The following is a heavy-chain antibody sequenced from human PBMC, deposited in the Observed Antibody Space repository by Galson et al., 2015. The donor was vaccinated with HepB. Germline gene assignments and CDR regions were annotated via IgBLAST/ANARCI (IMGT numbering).Heavy chain of an antibody. CDR1: GFTFSSYA. Sequence: SLRLSCAASGFTFSSYAMHWVRQAPGKGLEYVSAISSNGGSTYYADSVKGRFTISRDNSKNTLYLQMSSLRAEDTAVYYCVKDPYYDFWSGYVDYYYYGMDVWGQGTTVTVSS. J-gene: IGHJ6*02. CDR3: VKDPYYDFWSGYVDYYYYGMDV. V-gene: IGHV3-64D*06. CDR2: ISSNGGST. D-gene: IGHD3-3*01.